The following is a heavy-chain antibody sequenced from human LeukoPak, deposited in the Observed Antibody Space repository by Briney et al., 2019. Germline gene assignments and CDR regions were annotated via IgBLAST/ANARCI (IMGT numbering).Heavy chain of an antibody. J-gene: IGHJ4*02. Sequence: GASVKVSCKASGYTFTDYYLHWVRQAPGQGLEWMGWINPNSGGTNYAQKFQGRVTMTRDTSISTAYMELSRLRSDDTAVYYCASTPPLYSSGWYYGGWGQGTLVTVSS. CDR3: ASTPPLYSSGWYYGG. D-gene: IGHD6-19*01. V-gene: IGHV1-2*02. CDR2: INPNSGGT. CDR1: GYTFTDYY.